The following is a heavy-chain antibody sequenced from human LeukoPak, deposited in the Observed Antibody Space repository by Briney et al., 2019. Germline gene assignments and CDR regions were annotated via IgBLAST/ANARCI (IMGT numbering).Heavy chain of an antibody. J-gene: IGHJ3*02. Sequence: QSGGSLRLSCAASGFTFSSYAMSWVRQAPGKGLEWVSYISSSGSTIYYADSVKGRFTISRDNAKNSLHLQMNSLRAEDTAVYYCAASSGWYVGDAFDIWGQGTMVTVSS. V-gene: IGHV3-48*04. CDR3: AASSGWYVGDAFDI. CDR1: GFTFSSYA. D-gene: IGHD6-19*01. CDR2: ISSSGSTI.